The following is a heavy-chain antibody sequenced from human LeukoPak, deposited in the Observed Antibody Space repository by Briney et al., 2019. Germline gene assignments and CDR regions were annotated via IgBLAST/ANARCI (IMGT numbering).Heavy chain of an antibody. J-gene: IGHJ4*02. CDR3: ARGLDAAAGLANFDY. D-gene: IGHD6-25*01. CDR2: INPNSGGT. V-gene: IGHV1-2*02. CDR1: GYTFTGYY. Sequence: GASVKVSCKASGYTFTGYYMHWVRQAPGQGLEWMGWINPNSGGTNYAQTFQGRVTMTRDTSISTAYMELSRLRSDDTAIYYCARGLDAAAGLANFDYWGQGTLVTVSS.